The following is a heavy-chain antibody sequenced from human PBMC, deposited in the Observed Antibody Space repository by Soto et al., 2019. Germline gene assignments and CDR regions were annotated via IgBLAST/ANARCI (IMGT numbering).Heavy chain of an antibody. CDR2: IYSGGST. J-gene: IGHJ3*02. Sequence: LILSCAASGFTVSSNYISWVRQAPGKGLEWVSVIYSGGSTYYADSVKGRFTISRDNSKNTLYLQMNSLRAEDTAVYYCARREELGLGLAFDIWGQGTMVTVSS. CDR3: ARREELGLGLAFDI. CDR1: GFTVSSNY. V-gene: IGHV3-53*01. D-gene: IGHD3-16*01.